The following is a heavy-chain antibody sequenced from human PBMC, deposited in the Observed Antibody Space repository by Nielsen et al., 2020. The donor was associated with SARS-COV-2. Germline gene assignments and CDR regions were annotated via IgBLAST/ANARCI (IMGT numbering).Heavy chain of an antibody. CDR3: VRDGRYCSGGTCYHLFDY. CDR2: VSGYNGNT. V-gene: IGHV1-18*04. Sequence: ASVQVSCMASGYTFNNYGIIRVRQAPRQGREWMGWVSGYNGNTNYAQNLQGRVTMTTDTSTTTAYMELRSLRSDDTATYYCVRDGRYCSGGTCYHLFDYWGQGTLVTVSS. D-gene: IGHD2-15*01. CDR1: GYTFNNYG. J-gene: IGHJ4*02.